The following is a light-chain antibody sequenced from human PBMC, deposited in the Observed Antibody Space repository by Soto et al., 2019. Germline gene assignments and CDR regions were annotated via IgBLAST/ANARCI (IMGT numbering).Light chain of an antibody. V-gene: IGLV2-14*01. CDR1: SSDVCGYNY. CDR3: CSCTTSNPRQRV. CDR2: DVS. J-gene: IGLJ1*01. Sequence: HSVLNRPASVSGSHGQSITISCTGTSSDVCGYNYVSWYQQHPGKAPKFMIYDVSNRPSGVSNRFSGSTSGNTASLTISGLQAEDEADNYCCSCTTSNPRQRVFGTGTKVTVL.